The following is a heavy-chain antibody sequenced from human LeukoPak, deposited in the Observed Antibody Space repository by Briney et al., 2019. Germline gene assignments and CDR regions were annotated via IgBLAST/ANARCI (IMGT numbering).Heavy chain of an antibody. CDR3: AREKSRVVPAAIEY. V-gene: IGHV4-61*02. CDR1: GGSISSGSYY. J-gene: IGHJ4*02. CDR2: IYTSGST. Sequence: SETLSLTCTVSGGSISSGSYYWGWIRQPAGKGLEWLGRIYTSGSTNYNPSLKSRVPISVDTSKNQFSLKLSSGTAADTAVYYCAREKSRVVPAAIEYWGQGTLVTVSS. D-gene: IGHD2-2*02.